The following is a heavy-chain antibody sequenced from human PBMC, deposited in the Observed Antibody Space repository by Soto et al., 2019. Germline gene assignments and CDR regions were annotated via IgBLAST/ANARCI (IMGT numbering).Heavy chain of an antibody. V-gene: IGHV4-30-2*01. CDR2: IYHSVST. J-gene: IGHJ4*02. D-gene: IGHD3-9*01. CDR3: ARGPPIFY. CDR1: GGSISSGGYS. Sequence: PSETLFLTCAVSGGSISSGGYSWSWIRQPPGKGLEWIGYIYHSVSTYYNPSLKSRVTISVDRSKNQFSLKLSSVTAADTAVYYCARGPPIFYWGQGTLVTVSS.